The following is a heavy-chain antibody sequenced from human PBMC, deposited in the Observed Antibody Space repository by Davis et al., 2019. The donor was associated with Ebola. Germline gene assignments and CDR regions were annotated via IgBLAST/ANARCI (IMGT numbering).Heavy chain of an antibody. Sequence: GGSLRLSCAASGFTFSTYGMHWVRQAPGKGLEWVAFIWFDGSNKNYADSVKGRFTISRDNSKNTLYLQMNSLRAEDTAVYYCAKSSGGGWLQLLYWGQGTLVTVSS. CDR1: GFTFSTYG. J-gene: IGHJ4*02. CDR2: IWFDGSNK. CDR3: AKSSGGGWLQLLY. D-gene: IGHD5-24*01. V-gene: IGHV3-30*02.